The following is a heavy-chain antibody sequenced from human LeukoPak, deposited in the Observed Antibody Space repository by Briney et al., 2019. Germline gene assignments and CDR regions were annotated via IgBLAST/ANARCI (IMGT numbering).Heavy chain of an antibody. CDR2: IYYSGST. Sequence: SETLSLTCTVSGGSISRYYWSWIRQPPGKGLEWIGYIYYSGSTNYNPSLKSRVTISVDTSKNQFSLKLSSVTAADTAVYYCARGPVGGTTYNDGDAFDIWGQGTMVTVSS. V-gene: IGHV4-59*01. J-gene: IGHJ3*02. CDR1: GGSISRYY. D-gene: IGHD1-7*01. CDR3: ARGPVGGTTYNDGDAFDI.